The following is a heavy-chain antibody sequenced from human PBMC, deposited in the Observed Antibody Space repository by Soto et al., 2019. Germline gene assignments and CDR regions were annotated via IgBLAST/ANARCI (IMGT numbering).Heavy chain of an antibody. D-gene: IGHD1-1*01. Sequence: PGGSLRLSCAASGFTFSTFDMTWVRQAPGKGLEWVSLMRGTAGSTYYADSVKGRFTISRDNSKNTLYLQMNSLRAEDTAVYFCVTAAWIDYWGQGNMVTVSS. CDR2: MRGTAGST. CDR3: VTAAWIDY. J-gene: IGHJ4*02. V-gene: IGHV3-23*01. CDR1: GFTFSTFD.